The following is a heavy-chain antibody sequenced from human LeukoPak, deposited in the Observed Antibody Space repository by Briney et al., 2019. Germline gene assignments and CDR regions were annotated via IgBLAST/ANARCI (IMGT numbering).Heavy chain of an antibody. J-gene: IGHJ4*02. Sequence: QPGGSLRLSCAASGFTFSSYGMHWVRQAPGKGLEWVAVISYDGSNKYYADPVKGRFTISRDNSKNTLYLQMNSLRAEDTALYYCAKDDYNGSVDYWGQGTLVTVSS. CDR3: AKDDYNGSVDY. V-gene: IGHV3-30*18. D-gene: IGHD4-11*01. CDR2: ISYDGSNK. CDR1: GFTFSSYG.